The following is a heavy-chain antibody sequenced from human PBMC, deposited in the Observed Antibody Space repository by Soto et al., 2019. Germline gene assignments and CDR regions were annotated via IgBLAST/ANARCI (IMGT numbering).Heavy chain of an antibody. CDR3: AREGVAVAPYGMDV. V-gene: IGHV1-69*13. CDR1: GGPLSSSS. J-gene: IGHJ6*02. Sequence: XSVEAYCEAPGGPLSSSSISWVRQAPGQGLEWMGGIIPNFGIATYAQKFQGRVTITADESTSTAYMELSSLRSQDTSVYYCAREGVAVAPYGMDVRGQETTCAVCS. CDR2: IIPNFGIA. D-gene: IGHD6-19*01.